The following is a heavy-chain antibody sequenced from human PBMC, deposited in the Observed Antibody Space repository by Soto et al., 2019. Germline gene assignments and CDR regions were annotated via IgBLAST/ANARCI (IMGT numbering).Heavy chain of an antibody. D-gene: IGHD6-13*01. CDR3: ARYVSSRYNNWIDP. CDR2: IWYDGGEK. V-gene: IGHV3-33*01. J-gene: IGHJ5*02. Sequence: QVQLVESGGGVVQPGGSLRLSCAASGFTFSSYGMHWVRQAPGKGLEWVAVIWYDGGEKYYADSVKGRFTIFRDNSKNTLSLQMNNLSAEDTAVYYCARYVSSRYNNWIDPWGQGTLVTVSS. CDR1: GFTFSSYG.